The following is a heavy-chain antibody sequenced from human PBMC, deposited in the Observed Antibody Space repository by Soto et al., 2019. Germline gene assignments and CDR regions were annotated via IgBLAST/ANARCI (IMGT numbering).Heavy chain of an antibody. CDR1: GDSITTYKW. Sequence: SETLSLTCGVSGDSITTYKWWTWVRQTPGKGLEWIGEIYDSGNTRYNPSLKSRVTTSKDTSKNELSLKLNSVTVADTAVYYCATCQLGEYYYAMDIWGQGTTVTVSS. D-gene: IGHD7-27*01. CDR2: IYDSGNT. J-gene: IGHJ6*02. V-gene: IGHV4-4*02. CDR3: ATCQLGEYYYAMDI.